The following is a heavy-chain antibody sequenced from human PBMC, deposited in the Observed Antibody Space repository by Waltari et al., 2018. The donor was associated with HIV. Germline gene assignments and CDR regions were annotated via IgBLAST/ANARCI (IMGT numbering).Heavy chain of an antibody. CDR3: AREDLLYCGGDCYPGDY. D-gene: IGHD2-21*02. CDR1: GLTFSSYG. CDR2: IWYDGSNK. Sequence: QVQLVESGGGVVQPGRSLRLSCAASGLTFSSYGMPWVRQAPGKGLEWVAVIWYDGSNKYYADSVKGRFTISRDNSKNTLYLQMNSLRAEDTAVYYCAREDLLYCGGDCYPGDYWGQGTLVTVSS. V-gene: IGHV3-33*01. J-gene: IGHJ4*02.